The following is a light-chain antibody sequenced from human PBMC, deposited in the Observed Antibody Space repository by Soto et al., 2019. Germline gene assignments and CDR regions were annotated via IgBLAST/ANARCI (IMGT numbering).Light chain of an antibody. Sequence: DLQMTQSPSSLSASVGDRVTITCRASQSISSYLNWYQQKPGKAPKLLIYAASSLQSGVPSRFSGSGSGTDFTLTISSLQPEDFATYDCQQSYSTLCAFGPGTKVDIK. CDR1: QSISSY. J-gene: IGKJ3*01. CDR3: QQSYSTLCA. V-gene: IGKV1-39*01. CDR2: AAS.